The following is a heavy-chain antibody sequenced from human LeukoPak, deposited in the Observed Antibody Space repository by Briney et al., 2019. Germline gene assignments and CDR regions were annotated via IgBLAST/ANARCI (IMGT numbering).Heavy chain of an antibody. Sequence: AGSLRLSCAASGFTFSSYAMSWVRQAPGKGLEWVSAISGSGGSTYYADSVKGRFTISRDNSKNTLYLQMNSLRAEDTAVYYCAKGFSSTTPRGYFDYWGQGTRVSVSS. CDR3: AKGFSSTTPRGYFDY. J-gene: IGHJ4*02. CDR1: GFTFSSYA. V-gene: IGHV3-23*01. D-gene: IGHD2-2*01. CDR2: ISGSGGST.